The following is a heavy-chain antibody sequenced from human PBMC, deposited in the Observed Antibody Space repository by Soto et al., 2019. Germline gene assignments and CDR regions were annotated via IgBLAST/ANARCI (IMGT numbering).Heavy chain of an antibody. CDR3: ARVGGYYDSSGYYGYYYYGMDV. D-gene: IGHD3-22*01. Sequence: QVQLQESGPGLVKPSGTLSLTCAVSGGSISSSNWWSWVRQPPGKGLEWIGEIYHSGSTNYNPSLKSRVTISVDKSKNQFSLKLGSVTAADTAVYYCARVGGYYDSSGYYGYYYYGMDVWGQGTTVTVSS. V-gene: IGHV4-4*02. CDR1: GGSISSSNW. J-gene: IGHJ6*02. CDR2: IYHSGST.